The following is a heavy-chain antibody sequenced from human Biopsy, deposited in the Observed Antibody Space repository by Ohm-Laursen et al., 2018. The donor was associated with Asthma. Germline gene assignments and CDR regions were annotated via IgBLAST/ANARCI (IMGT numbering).Heavy chain of an antibody. Sequence: SDTLSLTCSLSSGSGGYMRRGNYYWGWIRQPPGKGLEWIGCIYYSGTTYYNPSLESRVPVSADTSKNQFSLKLTSVTAADTAVYYCVRGSSSWHHGPFHYYYGLDVWGQGTTATVSS. D-gene: IGHD6-13*01. CDR2: IYYSGTT. J-gene: IGHJ6*02. V-gene: IGHV4-39*01. CDR1: SGSGGYMRRGNYY. CDR3: VRGSSSWHHGPFHYYYGLDV.